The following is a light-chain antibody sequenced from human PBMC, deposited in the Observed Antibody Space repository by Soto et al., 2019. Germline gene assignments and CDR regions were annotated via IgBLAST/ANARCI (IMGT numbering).Light chain of an antibody. CDR3: QTWGTGIQGV. CDR2: LNSDGSH. V-gene: IGLV4-69*01. J-gene: IGLJ2*01. Sequence: QLVLTQSPSASASLGASVKLTCTLSSGHSSYAIAWHQQQPEKGPRYLMKLNSDGSHSKGDGIPDRFSGSSSGAERYLTISNLQSEDEADYYCQTWGTGIQGVFGGGTKVTVL. CDR1: SGHSSYA.